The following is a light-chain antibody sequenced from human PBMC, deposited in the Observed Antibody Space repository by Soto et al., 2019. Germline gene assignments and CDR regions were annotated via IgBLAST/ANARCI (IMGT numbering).Light chain of an antibody. J-gene: IGKJ1*01. V-gene: IGKV3-20*01. CDR2: VPS. CDR3: QQYDVSPQT. CDR1: RGFGDTN. Sequence: EIVLTQSPGTLSLSPGEGATLPCRASRGFGDTNLAWNQQKPGQAPTLLLYVPSRRAPGVPHRFSGSGSGTDFTLTISSVDPDDLAVYYCQQYDVSPQTFGRGSRVEMK.